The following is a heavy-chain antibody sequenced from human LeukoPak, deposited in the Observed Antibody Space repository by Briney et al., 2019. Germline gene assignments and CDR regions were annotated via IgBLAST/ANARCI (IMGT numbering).Heavy chain of an antibody. V-gene: IGHV1-2*02. CDR1: GYTFTGYY. Sequence: GASVKVYCKASGYTFTGYYMHLVRQAPGQGLEWMGWINPNSGGTNYAQKFQGRVTMTRDTSISTAYMELSRLRSDDTAVYYCARGEYCSSTSCYKGGSHLDYWGQGTLVTVSS. CDR3: ARGEYCSSTSCYKGGSHLDY. D-gene: IGHD2-2*02. J-gene: IGHJ4*02. CDR2: INPNSGGT.